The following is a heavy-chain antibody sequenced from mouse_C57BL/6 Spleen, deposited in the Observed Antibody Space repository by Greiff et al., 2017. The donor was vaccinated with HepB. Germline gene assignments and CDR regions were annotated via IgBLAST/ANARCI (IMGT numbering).Heavy chain of an antibody. CDR1: GYAFSSSW. CDR3: ARLGCYGNYGNFDY. Sequence: QVQLQQSGPELVKPGASVKISCKASGYAFSSSWMNWVKQRPGKGLEWIGRIYPGDGDTNYNGKFKGKATLTADKSSSTAYMQLSSLTSEDSAVYFCARLGCYGNYGNFDYWGQGTTLTVSS. V-gene: IGHV1-82*01. CDR2: IYPGDGDT. D-gene: IGHD2-1*01. J-gene: IGHJ2*01.